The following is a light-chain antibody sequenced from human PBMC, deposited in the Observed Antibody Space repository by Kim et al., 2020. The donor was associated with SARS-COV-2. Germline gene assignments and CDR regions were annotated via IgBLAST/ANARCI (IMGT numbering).Light chain of an antibody. CDR1: NSNIGNNY. CDR2: DDN. J-gene: IGLJ3*02. CDR3: GTWDSSMSSGGV. V-gene: IGLV1-51*01. Sequence: QSVLTQPPSVSAAPGQKVTISCSGSNSNIGNNYVSWYQQVPGTAPKLLIYDDNKRPSGIPDRFSASKSGTSATLGITGLQTGDEADYYCGTWDSSMSSGGVFGGGTQLTVL.